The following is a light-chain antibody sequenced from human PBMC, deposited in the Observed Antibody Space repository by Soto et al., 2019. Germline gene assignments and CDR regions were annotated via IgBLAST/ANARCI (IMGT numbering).Light chain of an antibody. CDR1: QSVSSN. V-gene: IGKV3-15*01. CDR2: GAS. Sequence: EIVMTQSPATLSVSPGERATLSCRASQSVSSNLAWYQQKPGQAPRLLIYGASTRPTGLPARFTGSGSGTEFSLNISSLQSEDSAVYYCQHYYSAPFSFGGGTKVEI. CDR3: QHYYSAPFS. J-gene: IGKJ4*01.